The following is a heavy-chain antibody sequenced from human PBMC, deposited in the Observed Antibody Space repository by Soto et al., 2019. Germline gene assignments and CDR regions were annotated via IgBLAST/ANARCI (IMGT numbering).Heavy chain of an antibody. D-gene: IGHD3-10*01. Sequence: EVQLVESGGGLVQPGGSLRLSCAASGFTLSGRSMHWVRQAPGKGLVWVSGIDNAGTDSTYADSVKGRFTSSRDNAKNILYLQMNSLRVEDTAVYYCARGWFGPDVWGEGTTVTVSS. V-gene: IGHV3-74*01. J-gene: IGHJ6*04. CDR1: GFTLSGRS. CDR3: ARGWFGPDV. CDR2: IDNAGTDS.